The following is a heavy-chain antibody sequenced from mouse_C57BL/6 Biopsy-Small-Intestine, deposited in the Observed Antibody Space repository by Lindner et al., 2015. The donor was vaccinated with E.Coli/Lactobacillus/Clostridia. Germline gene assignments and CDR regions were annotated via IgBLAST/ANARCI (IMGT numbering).Heavy chain of an antibody. Sequence: VQLQESGPELVKPGASVEDILQGFWLLIHWLLHALGEAEPWKILDWIGYISPYNGVSSYNQKFKGKATLTVDKSSSTAYMELRSLTSEDSAVYYCAGSEGSSGFFDYWGQGTTLTVSS. CDR3: AGSEGSSGFFDY. J-gene: IGHJ2*01. D-gene: IGHD3-2*02. V-gene: IGHV1-31*01. CDR1: LLIHWLL. CDR2: ISPYNGVS.